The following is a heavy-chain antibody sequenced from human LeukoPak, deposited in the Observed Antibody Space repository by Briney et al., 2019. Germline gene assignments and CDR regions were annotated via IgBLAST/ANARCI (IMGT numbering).Heavy chain of an antibody. CDR2: IYYSGST. Sequence: SETLSLPCTVSGGSISSSSYYLGWIRPPPGTGLDWVGSIYYSGSTYYNPSLTSRVIISVDTSKNQFSLKLSSLPAPHTAVFYCARSIVGAFFCLDCLGQGAMVSDPS. D-gene: IGHD1-26*01. V-gene: IGHV4-39*01. CDR1: GGSISSSSYY. J-gene: IGHJ4*02. CDR3: ARSIVGAFFCLDC.